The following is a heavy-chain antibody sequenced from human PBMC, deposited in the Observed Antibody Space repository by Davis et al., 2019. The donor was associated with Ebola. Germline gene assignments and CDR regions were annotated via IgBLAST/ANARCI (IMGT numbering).Heavy chain of an antibody. CDR3: AKRTILRD. CDR1: GFTFSDHF. Sequence: GESLKISCAASGFTFSDHFMTWIRQAPGKGLESISYISNTGDTIYYADSVKGRFTISRDNAKNSLYLQMTSLRAEDTAVYYCAKRTILRDWGQGTLVTVSS. J-gene: IGHJ4*02. V-gene: IGHV3-11*01. CDR2: ISNTGDTI. D-gene: IGHD4-17*01.